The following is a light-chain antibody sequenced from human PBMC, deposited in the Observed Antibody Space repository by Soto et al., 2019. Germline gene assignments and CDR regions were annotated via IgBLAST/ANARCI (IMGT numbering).Light chain of an antibody. CDR2: AAS. V-gene: IGKV3-20*01. J-gene: IGKJ2*01. Sequence: EIVLTQSPGTLSLSPGERATLSCRASQSVSGSYLAWYQQKPGQAPRLLIFAASSRATGIPDRFSGSGSGTNFTLTISRLEPEDFALYFCHQYGTSPMYTFGQGTKLEIK. CDR1: QSVSGSY. CDR3: HQYGTSPMYT.